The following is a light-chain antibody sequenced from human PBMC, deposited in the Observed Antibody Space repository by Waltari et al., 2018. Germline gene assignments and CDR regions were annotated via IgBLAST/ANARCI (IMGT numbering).Light chain of an antibody. CDR3: QMYVRLPVT. V-gene: IGKV3-20*01. CDR1: HSVGRA. Sequence: EIVLTQSPGTLALSPGERATRSGRASHSVGRALAWYQQKPGQAPRLLIYDTSTRATGIPDRFSGSGSGTHFSLTISRVEPEDFAVYYCQMYVRLPVTFGQGTKVEVK. J-gene: IGKJ1*01. CDR2: DTS.